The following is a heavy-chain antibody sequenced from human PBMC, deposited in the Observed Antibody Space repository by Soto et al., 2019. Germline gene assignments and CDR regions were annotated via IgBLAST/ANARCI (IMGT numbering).Heavy chain of an antibody. D-gene: IGHD2-21*02. Sequence: GGPVEGSRKGSGYTFNRYYMPWVRQAPGQGLEWKGWINPNSGGTKYAQKFQGWGTMNRGTSISTAYMEMRRMRSDDTAVYYCARVSRAAIQPLGAFDIWGQGTMVTVSS. CDR2: INPNSGGT. CDR1: GYTFNRYY. CDR3: ARVSRAAIQPLGAFDI. V-gene: IGHV1-2*04. J-gene: IGHJ3*02.